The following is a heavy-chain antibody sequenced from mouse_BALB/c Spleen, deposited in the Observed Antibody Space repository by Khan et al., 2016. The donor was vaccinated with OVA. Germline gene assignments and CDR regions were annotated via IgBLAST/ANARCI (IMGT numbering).Heavy chain of an antibody. CDR2: INPSSGGT. D-gene: IGHD2-2*01. CDR3: SRSGYGSFAY. J-gene: IGHJ3*01. Sequence: VQLQQSGAELVKPGASVRLSCKASGYTFTSYYLCWVKQRPGQGLEWIGDINPSSGGTNFNEKFKSKATLTVAKSSSTAYIQLNSLTSEVSAVYYCSRSGYGSFAYWGQGTLVTVSA. V-gene: IGHV1S81*02. CDR1: GYTFTSYY.